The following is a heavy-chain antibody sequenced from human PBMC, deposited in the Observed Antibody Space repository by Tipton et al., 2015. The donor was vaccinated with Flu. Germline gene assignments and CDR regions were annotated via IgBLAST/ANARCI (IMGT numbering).Heavy chain of an antibody. CDR3: ARDNTARDYGSGRYYYFYGMDG. CDR1: GFTFDDYG. Sequence: SLRLSCAASGFTFDDYGMSWVRQAPGKGLEWVSGINWNGGSTGYADSVKGRFTISRDNAKNSLYLQMNSLRAEDTALYHCARDNTARDYGSGRYYYFYGMDGWGQGTPVTVSS. D-gene: IGHD3-10*01. J-gene: IGHJ6*02. CDR2: INWNGGST. V-gene: IGHV3-20*01.